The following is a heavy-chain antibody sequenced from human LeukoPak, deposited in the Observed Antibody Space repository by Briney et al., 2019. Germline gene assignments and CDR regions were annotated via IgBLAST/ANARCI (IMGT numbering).Heavy chain of an antibody. CDR2: IKTDGSEK. D-gene: IGHD6-6*01. Sequence: PGGSLRLSCAASGFRFSDYWMTGVRQAPGKGLECVANIKTDGSEKYYPDSVKGRFTVSRDNAKNSLYLQMNSLRAEDTAVYYCARDTPKYSSSADYWGQGTLVTVSS. CDR3: ARDTPKYSSSADY. CDR1: GFRFSDYW. V-gene: IGHV3-7*01. J-gene: IGHJ4*02.